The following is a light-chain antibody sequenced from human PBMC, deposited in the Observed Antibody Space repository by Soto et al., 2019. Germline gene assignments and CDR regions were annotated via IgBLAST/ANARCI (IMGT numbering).Light chain of an antibody. V-gene: IGKV3-15*01. CDR1: QSVSSN. J-gene: IGKJ2*01. CDR3: PKSDDGPYT. Sequence: EIVMTQSPATLSVSPGERATLSCRASQSVSSNVAWYQQIPGQTPRLLIYGASTRATGIPVRFSGSGSGTEFTLTIRSLQSEDFAVYYCPKSDDGPYTFLQGTKVNIK. CDR2: GAS.